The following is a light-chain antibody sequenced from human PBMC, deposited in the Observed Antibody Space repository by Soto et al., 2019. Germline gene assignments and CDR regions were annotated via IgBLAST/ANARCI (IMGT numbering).Light chain of an antibody. Sequence: EIVLTQSPGTLSLSPGDRATLSCRASQSISSSYLAWYQQKPGQAPRLIIYASSTRATGIPDRFSGGGSGTDFTLSISRLEPEDFAVYYCQQYATSQTFGQGTKVEIK. CDR1: QSISSSY. V-gene: IGKV3-20*01. CDR2: ASS. J-gene: IGKJ1*01. CDR3: QQYATSQT.